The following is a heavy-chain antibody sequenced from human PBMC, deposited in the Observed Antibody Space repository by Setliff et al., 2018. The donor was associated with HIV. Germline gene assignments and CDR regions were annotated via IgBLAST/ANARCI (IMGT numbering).Heavy chain of an antibody. J-gene: IGHJ4*02. CDR2: VYSAGTTT. CDR1: GFSFSDFW. Sequence: GGSLRLSCAASGFSFSDFWMHWVRQVPGKGLAWVSRVYSAGTTTTYADSVKGRFTISRDNSKNTLYLQMNSLRAEDSAVYFCAKGFSRIVAVISDYWGLGTLVT. D-gene: IGHD3-22*01. V-gene: IGHV3-74*01. CDR3: AKGFSRIVAVISDY.